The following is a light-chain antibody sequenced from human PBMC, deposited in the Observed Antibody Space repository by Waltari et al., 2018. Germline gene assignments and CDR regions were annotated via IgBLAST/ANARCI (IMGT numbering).Light chain of an antibody. CDR2: AAS. Sequence: DIQMTQSPSSLSASVGDRVTITCRASQSISSYFNWYQQKPGKAPKLLIYAASSLQSGVPSRFSGSGSGTDFTLTISSLQPEDFATYYCQQSYSTPRTFGQGTRLETK. V-gene: IGKV1-39*01. J-gene: IGKJ5*01. CDR1: QSISSY. CDR3: QQSYSTPRT.